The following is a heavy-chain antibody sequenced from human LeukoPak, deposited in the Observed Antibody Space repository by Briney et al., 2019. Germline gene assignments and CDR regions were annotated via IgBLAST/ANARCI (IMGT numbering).Heavy chain of an antibody. V-gene: IGHV3-23*01. Sequence: GGSLRLSCAASGFTFSSYAMSWVRQAPGKGLEWVSAISGSGGSTYYADSVKGRFTISRDNSKNTLYLQMNSLRAEGTAVYYCAKGGAAAGKFDYWGQGTLVTVSS. CDR3: AKGGAAAGKFDY. CDR1: GFTFSSYA. J-gene: IGHJ4*02. D-gene: IGHD6-13*01. CDR2: ISGSGGST.